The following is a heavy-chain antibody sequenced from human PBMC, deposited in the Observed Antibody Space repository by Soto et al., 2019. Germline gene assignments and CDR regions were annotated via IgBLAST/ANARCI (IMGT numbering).Heavy chain of an antibody. CDR1: GFTFRTYA. J-gene: IGHJ4*02. CDR3: ATREGAVDY. Sequence: QVQLVESGGGVVQPGRSLRLSCAASGFTFRTYAMHWVRQAPGKGLEWVAFFSYDGNNNYCADSVKGRFTVSRDNSKNTMDLQMNSLRREDTAVYYCATREGAVDYWGQGTLVTVSS. D-gene: IGHD1-26*01. V-gene: IGHV3-30-3*01. CDR2: FSYDGNNN.